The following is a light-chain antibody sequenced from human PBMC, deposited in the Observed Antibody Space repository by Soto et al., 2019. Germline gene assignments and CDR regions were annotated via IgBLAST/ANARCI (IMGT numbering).Light chain of an antibody. CDR3: QQYNDWPPLT. J-gene: IGKJ4*01. CDR1: QSVTRN. V-gene: IGKV3-15*01. Sequence: EIVMTQSPATLSLSPGESATLSCRASQSVTRNLAWYQQKPGQAPRLLIYAAPARATGVPDRFSGSGSGTEFTLTISSLQSEDFAVYFCQQYNDWPPLTFGGGTKVEFK. CDR2: AAP.